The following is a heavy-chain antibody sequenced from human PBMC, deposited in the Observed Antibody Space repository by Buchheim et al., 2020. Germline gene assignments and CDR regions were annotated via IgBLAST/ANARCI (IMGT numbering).Heavy chain of an antibody. D-gene: IGHD5-18*01. J-gene: IGHJ6*02. Sequence: QVHLVQSGAEVKKSGSSVKVSCKASGGTFSTYALNWVRQAPGQGLEWMGGIIPLFGTPKYAQKFQGRVTITADKSTSTAYMELSRLRSEDTAVYYCAGGEYTYGKFTGNGMDVWGQGTT. CDR1: GGTFSTYA. CDR2: IIPLFGTP. V-gene: IGHV1-69*14. CDR3: AGGEYTYGKFTGNGMDV.